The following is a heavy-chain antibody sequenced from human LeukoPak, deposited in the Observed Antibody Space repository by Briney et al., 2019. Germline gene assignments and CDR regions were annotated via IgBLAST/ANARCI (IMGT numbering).Heavy chain of an antibody. V-gene: IGHV3-15*01. J-gene: IGHJ4*02. CDR2: IKSKTDGGTT. Sequence: GGSLRLSCAASGFTFSDAWMSWVRQAPGKGLEWVGRIKSKTDGGTTDYAAPVKDRFSISRDDSKNTLYLQMNSVKTEDTGLYYCTTEGCSGGSCYSDYWGQGTLVTVSS. CDR3: TTEGCSGGSCYSDY. CDR1: GFTFSDAW. D-gene: IGHD2-15*01.